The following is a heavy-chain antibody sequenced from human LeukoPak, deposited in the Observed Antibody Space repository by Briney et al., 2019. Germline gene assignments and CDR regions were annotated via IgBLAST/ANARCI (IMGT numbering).Heavy chain of an antibody. Sequence: GGSLSLFCAASGMNFRRSGMHGLRQALAKGLEWVTFIQNDGSDKYYAASVKGRFTISTDKSKNTVYLHMASLRADDTALYYCAREGGRAVPGRFDQWGQGTLVTVSS. D-gene: IGHD6-13*01. CDR3: AREGGRAVPGRFDQ. J-gene: IGHJ4*02. CDR1: GMNFRRSG. V-gene: IGHV3-30*02. CDR2: IQNDGSDK.